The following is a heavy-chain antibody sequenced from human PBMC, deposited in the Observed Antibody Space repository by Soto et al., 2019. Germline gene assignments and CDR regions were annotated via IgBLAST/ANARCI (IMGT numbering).Heavy chain of an antibody. CDR3: AKSWGGDFYSSLEH. J-gene: IGHJ1*01. CDR2: ISDSGGSR. Sequence: EVQLLESGGGLVQPGGSLRLSCAASGFTFSSSAVTWVRQAPGKGLEWVSSISDSGGSRYYADSVKGRFTISRDNSKNTLYLQMNRLGAEDTAVYYWAKSWGGDFYSSLEHWGQGTQVTVSS. D-gene: IGHD2-21*02. CDR1: GFTFSSSA. V-gene: IGHV3-23*01.